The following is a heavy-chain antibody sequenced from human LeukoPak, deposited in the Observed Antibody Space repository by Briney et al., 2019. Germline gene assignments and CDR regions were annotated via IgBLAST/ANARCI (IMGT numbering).Heavy chain of an antibody. D-gene: IGHD3-22*01. CDR3: ANGVGRGYYKYYFDY. CDR1: GFTFSSFG. CDR2: ISSTGGTA. Sequence: PGGSLRLSCAASGFTFSSFGMSWVRQAPGKGLEWVSAISSTGGTAYYADSVKGRFTISRDNSKNTLYLQMNSLRAEDTAVYYCANGVGRGYYKYYFDYWGQGTLVTVSS. V-gene: IGHV3-23*01. J-gene: IGHJ4*02.